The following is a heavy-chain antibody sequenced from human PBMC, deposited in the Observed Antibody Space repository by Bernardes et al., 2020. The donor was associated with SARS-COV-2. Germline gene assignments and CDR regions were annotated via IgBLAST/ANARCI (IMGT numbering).Heavy chain of an antibody. V-gene: IGHV1-2*02. CDR3: ALPPTNYDRFGMDV. CDR2: INPNSGGT. D-gene: IGHD3-22*01. Sequence: CNASGYTFTGYYIHWVRQAPGQGLEWMGWINPNSGGTNYAQKFQGRVTMTRDTSISTAYMELSRLRSDDTAVYYCALPPTNYDRFGMDVWGQGTTVTVSS. CDR1: GYTFTGYY. J-gene: IGHJ6*02.